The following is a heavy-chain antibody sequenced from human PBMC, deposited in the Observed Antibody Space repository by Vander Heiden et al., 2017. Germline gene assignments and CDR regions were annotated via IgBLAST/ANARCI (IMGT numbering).Heavy chain of an antibody. J-gene: IGHJ4*02. CDR3: ARNGYYSADD. V-gene: IGHV4-4*02. Sequence: VQLQASGPGLVEPSGALSLPFALSGRSITSNWWTWVRQPPGKGLEWIGEIFHTGNINYNPSLRSRTTISLDKSKNQFSLNVHSVTAADTAVYYCARNGYYSADDWGPGILVTVSS. CDR1: GRSITSNW. D-gene: IGHD3-3*01. CDR2: IFHTGNI.